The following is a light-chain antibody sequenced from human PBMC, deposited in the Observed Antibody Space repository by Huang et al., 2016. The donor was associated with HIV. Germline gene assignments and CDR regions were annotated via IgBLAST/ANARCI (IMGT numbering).Light chain of an antibody. CDR1: HSITSN. Sequence: EIVMTQSPATLSVSPGERATLSCRASHSITSNLAWYQQTPGQAPRLLIDGASTRATGIPVRFVGSGSGTQFTLTISSLQSEDFAIYYCQQYNNWPLTFGGGTKVEIK. V-gene: IGKV3-15*01. CDR2: GAS. CDR3: QQYNNWPLT. J-gene: IGKJ4*01.